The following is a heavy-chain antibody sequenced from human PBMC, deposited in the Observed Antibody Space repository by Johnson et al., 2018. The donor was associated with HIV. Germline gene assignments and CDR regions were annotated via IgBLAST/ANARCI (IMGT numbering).Heavy chain of an antibody. CDR1: GFTFSNYG. Sequence: VQLVESGGGVVQPGGSLRLSCAASGFTFSNYGMHWVRQAPGKGLEWVAFIRYDGSNKYYGDSVKGRFTISRDNSKNTLYLQMKSLRAEDTAVYYCAKRTGNYGGVFDRWGQGTMVTVSS. V-gene: IGHV3-30*02. CDR2: IRYDGSNK. CDR3: AKRTGNYGGVFDR. J-gene: IGHJ3*02. D-gene: IGHD3-10*01.